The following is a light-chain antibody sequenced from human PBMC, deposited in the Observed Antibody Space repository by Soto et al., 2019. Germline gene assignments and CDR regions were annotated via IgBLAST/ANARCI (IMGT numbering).Light chain of an antibody. J-gene: IGKJ5*01. CDR1: QSINSY. V-gene: IGKV1-39*01. CDR3: QQCYNTPRIT. Sequence: DIQMTQSPSSLSASVGDRVTITCRASQSINSYLNWYQQKPGKAPKLLIYAASNLQIGVPSRFSGSGSGTDFTHTISSLQPEDFATYYCQQCYNTPRITFGQGTRLDIK. CDR2: AAS.